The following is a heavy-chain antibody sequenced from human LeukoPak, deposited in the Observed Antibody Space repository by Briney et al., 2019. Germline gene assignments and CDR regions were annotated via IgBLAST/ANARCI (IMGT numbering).Heavy chain of an antibody. Sequence: ASVKVSCKASGYTFTGYYIHWVRQAPGQGLEWMGWINPNSGGTNYAQKFQGRVTMTRDTSISTAYMELSRLRSDDTAAYYCARAYYYDSSGHYFDYWGQGTLVTVSS. J-gene: IGHJ4*02. V-gene: IGHV1-2*02. CDR1: GYTFTGYY. CDR3: ARAYYYDSSGHYFDY. D-gene: IGHD3-22*01. CDR2: INPNSGGT.